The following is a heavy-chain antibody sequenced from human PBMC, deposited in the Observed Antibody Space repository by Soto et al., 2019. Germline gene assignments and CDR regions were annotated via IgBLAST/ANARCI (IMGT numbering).Heavy chain of an antibody. J-gene: IGHJ6*02. CDR1: GYTFTGYY. D-gene: IGHD2-2*01. Sequence: ASVKVSCKASGYTFTGYYMHWVRQAPGQGLEWMGWINPNSGGTNYAQKFQGWVTMTRDTSISTAYMELSRLRSDDTAVYYCARDWDPFQLHLNYGMDVWGQGTTVTVS. CDR3: ARDWDPFQLHLNYGMDV. CDR2: INPNSGGT. V-gene: IGHV1-2*04.